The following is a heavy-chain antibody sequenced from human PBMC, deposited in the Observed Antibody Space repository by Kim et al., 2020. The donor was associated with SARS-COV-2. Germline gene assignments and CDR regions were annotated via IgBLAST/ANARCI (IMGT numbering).Heavy chain of an antibody. Sequence: TYYADSVEGRFTISRNNTKTTLDLQMNSLRAEDTAVYSCARDVRGTRAFDVWGQGTLVAVSS. J-gene: IGHJ3*01. D-gene: IGHD1-1*01. CDR2: T. V-gene: IGHV3-23*01. CDR3: ARDVRGTRAFDV.